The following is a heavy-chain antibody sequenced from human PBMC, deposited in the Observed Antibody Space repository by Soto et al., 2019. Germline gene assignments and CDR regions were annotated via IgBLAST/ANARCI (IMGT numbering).Heavy chain of an antibody. CDR3: ARVIHAGFTHDFDL. Sequence: LSLTCIVSGGPITSYHWSWIRQFPGKGLEWIAYTSYTENTKYNPYLKSRVTSSMVTSQKKLSLKLAYMTAADSAVYYFARVIHAGFTHDFDLCGHGTLVTVSS. V-gene: IGHV4-59*01. J-gene: IGHJ5*02. D-gene: IGHD1-1*01. CDR2: TSYTENT. CDR1: GGPITSYH.